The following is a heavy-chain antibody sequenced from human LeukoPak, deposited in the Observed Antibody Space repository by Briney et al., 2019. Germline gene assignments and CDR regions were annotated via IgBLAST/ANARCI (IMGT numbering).Heavy chain of an antibody. D-gene: IGHD2-2*02. J-gene: IGHJ4*02. CDR3: VRYCSSTTCYTRAVDY. CDR2: IYHSARP. V-gene: IGHV4-30-2*04. Sequence: IYHSARPYYTPSLKTPLTISVDTSKNPFSLKLSSVTAADTAVYYCVRYCSSTTCYTRAVDYWGQGTLVTVXS.